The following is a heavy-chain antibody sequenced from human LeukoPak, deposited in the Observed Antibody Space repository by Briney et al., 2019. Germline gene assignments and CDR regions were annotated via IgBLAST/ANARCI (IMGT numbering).Heavy chain of an antibody. CDR3: ATAPPPGYSSYAMDV. V-gene: IGHV3-23*01. CDR2: IIGRGDTT. CDR1: GFTFSSYA. J-gene: IGHJ6*02. D-gene: IGHD2-15*01. Sequence: GGCRRLSCAASGFTFSSYAMSWVRQAPGKGLEWVSVIIGRGDTTYYADSVKGRFTISRDNSKNTLYLQMNSRRVEATAVYYCATAPPPGYSSYAMDVWGQGPTVTASS.